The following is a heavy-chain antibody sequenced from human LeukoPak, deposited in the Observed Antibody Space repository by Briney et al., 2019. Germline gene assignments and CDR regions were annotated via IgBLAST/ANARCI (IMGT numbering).Heavy chain of an antibody. CDR3: TRDLGYCSDTTCPDV. Sequence: SETLSLTCTVSGGSITSYYWSWIRQPPGKGLEWIGYIYYSGITNYNPSLKSRLTISMDTSKNQFSLNLSSVTAADTAVYYCTRDLGYCSDTTCPDVWGKGTTVTVSS. J-gene: IGHJ6*04. D-gene: IGHD2-2*01. V-gene: IGHV4-59*01. CDR1: GGSITSYY. CDR2: IYYSGIT.